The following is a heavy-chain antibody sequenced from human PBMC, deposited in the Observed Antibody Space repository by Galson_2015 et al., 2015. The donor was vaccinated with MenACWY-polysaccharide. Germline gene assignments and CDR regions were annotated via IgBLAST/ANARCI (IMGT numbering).Heavy chain of an antibody. CDR3: ARGPSSLAS. J-gene: IGHJ5*02. CDR2: TYYRTKWYS. Sequence: CTISGDSVSSNSDAWNWIRQSPSRGLEWLGRTYYRTKWYSYYAPSVKNRITIQPNTSKNHFSLQLMSVTPDDTAVYYCARGPSSLASWGQGTLVTISS. D-gene: IGHD3-10*01. CDR1: GDSVSSNSDA. V-gene: IGHV6-1*01.